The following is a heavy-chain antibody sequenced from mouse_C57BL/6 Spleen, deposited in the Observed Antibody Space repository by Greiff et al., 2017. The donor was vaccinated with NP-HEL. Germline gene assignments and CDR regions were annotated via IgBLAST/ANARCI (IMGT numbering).Heavy chain of an antibody. Sequence: QVQLQQSGAELVRPGTSVKVSCKASGYAFTNYLIEWVKQRPGQGLEWIGVINPGSGGTNYNEKFKGKATLTADKSSSTAYMQLSSPTSEDSAVYFCARSLYSGNYFDYWGQGTTLTVSS. J-gene: IGHJ2*01. D-gene: IGHD2-1*01. CDR2: INPGSGGT. CDR1: GYAFTNYL. CDR3: ARSLYSGNYFDY. V-gene: IGHV1-54*01.